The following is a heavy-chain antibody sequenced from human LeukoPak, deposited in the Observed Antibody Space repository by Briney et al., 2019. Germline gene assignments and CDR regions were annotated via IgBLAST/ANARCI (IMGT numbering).Heavy chain of an antibody. D-gene: IGHD7-27*01. Sequence: PGGSLRLSCAASGFTFSSYSMNWVRQAPGKGLEWVSSISRSTSYIYYADSVKGRFTISRDNANNSLYLQMNSPRAEDTAVYYCARDLTRDHWFDPWGQGTLVTVSS. CDR1: GFTFSSYS. CDR3: ARDLTRDHWFDP. V-gene: IGHV3-21*01. J-gene: IGHJ5*02. CDR2: ISRSTSYI.